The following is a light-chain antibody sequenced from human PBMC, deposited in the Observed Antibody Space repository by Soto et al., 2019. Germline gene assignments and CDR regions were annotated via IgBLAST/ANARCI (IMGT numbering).Light chain of an antibody. CDR3: QQRSNWPPSIT. CDR2: DAS. Sequence: IVLPQYPATLSLSPGERVTLSCRASQSVGSYLTWYQQKLGQAPRLLIYDASNRATGIPARFSGSGSGTDFTLTISSLEPEDFAVYYCQQRSNWPPSITFGQGTRLEIK. CDR1: QSVGSY. V-gene: IGKV3-11*01. J-gene: IGKJ5*01.